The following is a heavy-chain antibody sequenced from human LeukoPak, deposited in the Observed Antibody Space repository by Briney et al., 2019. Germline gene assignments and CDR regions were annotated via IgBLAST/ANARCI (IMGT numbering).Heavy chain of an antibody. Sequence: RGSLRLSCAASGFTFSSYWMHWVRQAPGKGLVWVSRINSDGSSTSYADSVKGRFTISRDNAKNTLYLQMNSLRAEDTAVYYCARDQMAYCSSTSCYDDGMDVWGKGTTVTVSS. V-gene: IGHV3-74*01. J-gene: IGHJ6*04. D-gene: IGHD2-2*01. CDR3: ARDQMAYCSSTSCYDDGMDV. CDR2: INSDGSST. CDR1: GFTFSSYW.